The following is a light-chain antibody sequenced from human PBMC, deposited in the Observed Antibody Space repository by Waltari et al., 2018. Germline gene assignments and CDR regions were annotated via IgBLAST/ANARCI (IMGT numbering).Light chain of an antibody. CDR3: QQFDSSPWA. V-gene: IGKV3-20*01. Sequence: EILLTQSPDTLSLSPGERATLSCRASQSVSSNFLAWYQHKSGPAPSLLIYGTSSRAAGVPARVSGSGSGTDFTLTISGLEAEDFAVYYCQQFDSSPWAFGQGTAVEMK. CDR1: QSVSSNF. J-gene: IGKJ1*01. CDR2: GTS.